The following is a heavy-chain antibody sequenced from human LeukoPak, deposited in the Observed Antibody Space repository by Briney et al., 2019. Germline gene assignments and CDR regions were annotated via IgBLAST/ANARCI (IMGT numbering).Heavy chain of an antibody. Sequence: GSLKISCKGSGYSFTSYWIGWVRQMPGKGLEWMGIVFPVDSDTRYSPSFQGQVTTSVDKSITTAYLQWSSLKASDTAMYYCARQLGSDAFDIWGQGTMVTVSS. CDR2: VFPVDSDT. CDR1: GYSFTSYW. J-gene: IGHJ3*02. D-gene: IGHD3-10*01. CDR3: ARQLGSDAFDI. V-gene: IGHV5-51*01.